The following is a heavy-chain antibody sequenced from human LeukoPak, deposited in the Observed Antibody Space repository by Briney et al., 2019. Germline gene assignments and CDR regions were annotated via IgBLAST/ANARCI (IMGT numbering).Heavy chain of an antibody. V-gene: IGHV4-59*01. CDR1: GGSISSYY. D-gene: IGHD3-10*01. Sequence: PSKTLSLTCTVSGGSISSYYWSWIRQPPGKGLEWIGYIYYSGSTNYNPSLKSRVTISVDTSKNQFSLKLSSVTAADTAVYYCARGGLGWFGELFYWGQGTLVTVSS. CDR2: IYYSGST. CDR3: ARGGLGWFGELFY. J-gene: IGHJ4*02.